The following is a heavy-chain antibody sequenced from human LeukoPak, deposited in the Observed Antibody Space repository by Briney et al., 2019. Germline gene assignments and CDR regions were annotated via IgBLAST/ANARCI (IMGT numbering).Heavy chain of an antibody. CDR3: ARVETTKYYFDY. CDR1: GFTFSSYE. D-gene: IGHD1-1*01. J-gene: IGHJ4*02. Sequence: PGGSLRLSCAASGFTFSSYEMNWVRQAPGKGLEWVSYISSSSSYIYYADSVKGRFTISRDNAKNSLYLQMNSLRAEDTAVYYCARVETTKYYFDYWGQGTLVTVSS. V-gene: IGHV3-21*05. CDR2: ISSSSSYI.